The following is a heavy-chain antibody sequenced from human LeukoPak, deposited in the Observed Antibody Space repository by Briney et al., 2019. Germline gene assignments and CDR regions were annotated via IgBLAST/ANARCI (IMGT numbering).Heavy chain of an antibody. CDR2: MNPNSGNT. Sequence: GASVKVSCKASGYTFTSYDINWVRQATGQGLEWMGWMNPNSGNTGYAQTFKGRVTMTRNTSISTAYMELSSLRSEDTAVYYCXRGXGNIAAAVWFDPWGQGTLVTVSS. J-gene: IGHJ5*02. CDR1: GYTFTSYD. D-gene: IGHD6-13*01. CDR3: XRGXGNIAAAVWFDP. V-gene: IGHV1-8*01.